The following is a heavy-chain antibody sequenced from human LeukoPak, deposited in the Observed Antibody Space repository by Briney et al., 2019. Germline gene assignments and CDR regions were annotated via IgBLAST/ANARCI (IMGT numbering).Heavy chain of an antibody. CDR1: GFTFSSYA. D-gene: IGHD3-22*01. CDR3: AKHRFESGGYHSTD. CDR2: ISGGSGST. V-gene: IGHV3-23*01. Sequence: GRSLRLSCAASGFTFSSYAMSWVRQAPGKGLAWVSTISGGSGSTYCADSVKGRFTISRDNSKNTLYLRMNSLRDEDTAVYYCAKHRFESGGYHSTDWGQGTLVTVSS. J-gene: IGHJ4*02.